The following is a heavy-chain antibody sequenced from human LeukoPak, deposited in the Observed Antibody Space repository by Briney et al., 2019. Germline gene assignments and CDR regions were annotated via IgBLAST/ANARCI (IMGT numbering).Heavy chain of an antibody. Sequence: PSEPLSLTCTVSGGSISSYYWSWIRQPAGKGLEWVGRIYTSGSTNYNPSLESRVTMSVDTSKNQFSLKLSSVTAADTAVYFCARDSTQRAFDIWGQGTMVTVSS. D-gene: IGHD6-25*01. CDR3: ARDSTQRAFDI. CDR1: GGSISSYY. V-gene: IGHV4-4*07. CDR2: IYTSGST. J-gene: IGHJ3*02.